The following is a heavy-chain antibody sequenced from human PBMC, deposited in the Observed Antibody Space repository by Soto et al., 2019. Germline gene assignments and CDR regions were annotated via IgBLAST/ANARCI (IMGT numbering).Heavy chain of an antibody. D-gene: IGHD5-12*01. J-gene: IGHJ4*02. CDR2: INAGNGNT. V-gene: IGHV1-3*01. CDR1: GYTFTSYA. CDR3: ARVDSGYDEYYFDY. Sequence: QVQLVQSGAEVKKPGASVKVSCKASGYTFTSYAMHWVRQAPGQRLEWMGWINAGNGNTKYSQKFQGRVTITRDTSASKAYMELSSLRSEDTAVYYCARVDSGYDEYYFDYWGQGTLVTVSS.